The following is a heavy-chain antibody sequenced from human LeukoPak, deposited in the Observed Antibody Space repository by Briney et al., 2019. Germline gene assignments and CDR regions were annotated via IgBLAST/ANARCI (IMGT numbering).Heavy chain of an antibody. D-gene: IGHD5-24*01. V-gene: IGHV3-30*04. CDR2: ISYDGSNK. CDR1: GFTFSSYA. Sequence: PGRSLRLSCAASGFTFSSYAMHWVRQAPGKGLEWVAVISYDGSNKYYADSVKGRFTISRDNSKNTLYLQMNSLRAEDTAVYYCAKSVEMATIGRPGYYYYMDVWGKGTTVTISS. CDR3: AKSVEMATIGRPGYYYYMDV. J-gene: IGHJ6*03.